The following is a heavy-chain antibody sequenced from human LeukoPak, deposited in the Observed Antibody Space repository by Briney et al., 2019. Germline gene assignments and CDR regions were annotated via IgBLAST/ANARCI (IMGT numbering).Heavy chain of an antibody. CDR3: ARDPRPRLGVVVFDY. V-gene: IGHV1-2*02. CDR2: INPNSGGT. J-gene: IGHJ4*02. CDR1: GYTFTGYY. D-gene: IGHD3-22*01. Sequence: ASVKVSCKASGYTFTGYYMHWVRQAPGQGLEWMGWINPNSGGTNYAQKFQGRVTMTRNTSISTAYMELSRLRSDDTAVYYCARDPRPRLGVVVFDYWGQGTLVTVSS.